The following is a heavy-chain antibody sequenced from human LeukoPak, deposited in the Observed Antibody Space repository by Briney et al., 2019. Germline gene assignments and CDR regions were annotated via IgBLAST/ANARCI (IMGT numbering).Heavy chain of an antibody. CDR3: ARAAVGASIFAHNWFDP. J-gene: IGHJ5*02. CDR1: GGSISSSSYY. Sequence: SETLPLTCTVSGGSISSSSYYWGWIRQPPGKGLEWIGSIYYSGSTYYNPSLKSRVTISVDTSKNQFSLKLSSVTAADTAVYYCARAAVGASIFAHNWFDPWGQGTLVTVSS. D-gene: IGHD1-26*01. V-gene: IGHV4-39*01. CDR2: IYYSGST.